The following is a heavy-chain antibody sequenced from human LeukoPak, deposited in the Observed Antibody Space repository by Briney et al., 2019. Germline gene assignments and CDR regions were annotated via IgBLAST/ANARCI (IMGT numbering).Heavy chain of an antibody. V-gene: IGHV3-66*01. D-gene: IGHD3-22*01. CDR3: ARDKQYYYDGSSYYYYGMDV. Sequence: PGGSLRLSCAASGFTVSSNYMSWVRQAPGKGLEWVSVIYSGGSTYYADSVKGRFTISRDNSKNTLYLQMNSLRAEDTAVYYCARDKQYYYDGSSYYYYGMDVWGQGTTVTVSS. CDR1: GFTVSSNY. J-gene: IGHJ6*02. CDR2: IYSGGST.